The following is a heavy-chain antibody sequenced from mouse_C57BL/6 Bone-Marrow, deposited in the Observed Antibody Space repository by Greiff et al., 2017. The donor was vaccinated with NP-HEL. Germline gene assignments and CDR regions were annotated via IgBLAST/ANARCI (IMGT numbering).Heavy chain of an antibody. Sequence: QVQLQQSGAELVRPGTSVKVSCKASGYAFTNYLIEWVKQRPGQGLEWIGVIYPGSGGTNYNEKFKGKATLTADKSSSTSYMQLSSLTSEVAAVYFCARGTYGSLFAYWGQGTLVTVSA. CDR1: GYAFTNYL. J-gene: IGHJ3*01. CDR2: IYPGSGGT. CDR3: ARGTYGSLFAY. V-gene: IGHV1-54*01. D-gene: IGHD1-1*01.